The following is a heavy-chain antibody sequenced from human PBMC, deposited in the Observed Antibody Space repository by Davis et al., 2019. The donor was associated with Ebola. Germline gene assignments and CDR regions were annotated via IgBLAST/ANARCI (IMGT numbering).Heavy chain of an antibody. V-gene: IGHV3-74*01. CDR3: ARGSLWDFDI. CDR1: GFTFSSYW. D-gene: IGHD1-26*01. J-gene: IGHJ3*02. Sequence: GESLKISCAASGFTFSSYWMHWVRQAPGKGLVWVSRINPDGSFTDYADSVKGRFSISRDSTSNTLYLQMNGLRAEDTALYYCARGSLWDFDIWGQGTMVTVSP. CDR2: INPDGSFT.